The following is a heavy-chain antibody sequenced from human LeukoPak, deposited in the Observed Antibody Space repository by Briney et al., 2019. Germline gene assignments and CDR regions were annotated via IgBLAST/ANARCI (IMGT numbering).Heavy chain of an antibody. CDR3: ARFGGDYYDSSGYYYDTFDY. CDR1: GFTFSSYA. D-gene: IGHD3-22*01. CDR2: IKQDGSEK. J-gene: IGHJ4*02. V-gene: IGHV3-7*01. Sequence: PGGSLRLSCAASGFTFSSYAMNWVRQAPGKGLEWVANIKQDGSEKYYVDSVKGRFAISRDNAKNSLYLQMNSLRAEDTAVYYCARFGGDYYDSSGYYYDTFDYWGQGTLVTVSS.